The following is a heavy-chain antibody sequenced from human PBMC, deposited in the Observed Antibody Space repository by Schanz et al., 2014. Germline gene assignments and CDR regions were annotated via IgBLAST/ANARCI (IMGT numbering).Heavy chain of an antibody. Sequence: VQLVESGGGLVKPGGSLRLSCAASGFTFSSYGMHWVHQAPGKGLEWVSFIRHDGSDKYYADSVQGRFTLSKDFSKDTLYLQLTSLRPEDTAVYYCARLATSKSRLGDAVDIWGQGTMVTVSS. V-gene: IGHV3-30*02. CDR1: GFTFSSYG. CDR3: ARLATSKSRLGDAVDI. J-gene: IGHJ3*02. D-gene: IGHD6-6*01. CDR2: IRHDGSDK.